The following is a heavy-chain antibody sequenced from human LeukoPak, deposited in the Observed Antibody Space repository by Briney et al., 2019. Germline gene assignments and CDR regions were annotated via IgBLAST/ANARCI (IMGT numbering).Heavy chain of an antibody. J-gene: IGHJ4*02. CDR3: ANAHYYFDNSEERYYFDY. D-gene: IGHD3-22*01. CDR2: ICWNGGNL. V-gene: IGHV3-9*01. CDR1: GFTFSSFA. Sequence: GGSLRLSCAASGFTFSSFAMSWVRQAPGKGLEWVSGICWNGGNLDYADSGKGRFTISRDNAKNSLNLQMKSLRAEDTALYYCANAHYYFDNSEERYYFDYWGPGTRVTVSS.